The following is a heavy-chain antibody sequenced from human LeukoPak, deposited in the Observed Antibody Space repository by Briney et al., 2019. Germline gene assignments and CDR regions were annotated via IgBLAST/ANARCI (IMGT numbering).Heavy chain of an antibody. J-gene: IGHJ6*03. CDR1: GGSISSYY. Sequence: SETLSLTCTVSGGSISSYYWSWIRQPAGKGLEWIGRIYTSGSTNYNPSLKSRVTMSVDTSKNQFSLKLSSVTAADTAVYYCARDSRIAVAGTVLGSYYYYMDVWGKGTTVTVSS. CDR2: IYTSGST. CDR3: ARDSRIAVAGTVLGSYYYYMDV. V-gene: IGHV4-4*07. D-gene: IGHD6-19*01.